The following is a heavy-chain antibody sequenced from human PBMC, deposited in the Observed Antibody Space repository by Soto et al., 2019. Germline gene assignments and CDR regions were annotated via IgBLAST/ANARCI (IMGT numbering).Heavy chain of an antibody. Sequence: GGSLRLSCAASGFTFSSYAMSWVPQAPGKGLVWVSVISGSDDSTYYADSVKGRFTISRDNSKNTLYLQMNSLRAEDTAVYYCAKRSSSSTFDYWGQGTLVTVSS. CDR2: ISGSDDST. J-gene: IGHJ4*02. V-gene: IGHV3-23*01. CDR1: GFTFSSYA. CDR3: AKRSSSSTFDY. D-gene: IGHD6-6*01.